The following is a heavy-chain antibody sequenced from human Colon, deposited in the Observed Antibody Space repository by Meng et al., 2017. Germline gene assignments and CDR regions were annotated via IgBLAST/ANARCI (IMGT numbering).Heavy chain of an antibody. CDR1: GFTFSSYS. V-gene: IGHV3-21*01. D-gene: IGHD5-12*01. Sequence: GESLKISCAASGFTFSSYSMNWVRQAPGKGLEWVSSISSSSSYIYYADSVKGRFTISRDNAKNSLYLQLNSLRAEDTAVYYCARVKVACVKGYFDYWGQGTLVTVSS. CDR2: ISSSSSYI. CDR3: ARVKVACVKGYFDY. J-gene: IGHJ4*02.